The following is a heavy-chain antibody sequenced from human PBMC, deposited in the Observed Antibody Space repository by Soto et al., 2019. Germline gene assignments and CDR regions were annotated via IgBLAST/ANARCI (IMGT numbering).Heavy chain of an antibody. V-gene: IGHV4-59*01. CDR3: ARDGGTYLTRYFDS. Sequence: PSETLSLTCTASGDSISGYSWSWIRQPPGKGLEWIGYLSYSESTTSTPSLKSRVTISVDTSKNQFSLELSSVTAADTAVYFCARDGGTYLTRYFDSWGQGALVTVSS. D-gene: IGHD3-10*01. CDR1: GDSISGYS. J-gene: IGHJ4*02. CDR2: LSYSEST.